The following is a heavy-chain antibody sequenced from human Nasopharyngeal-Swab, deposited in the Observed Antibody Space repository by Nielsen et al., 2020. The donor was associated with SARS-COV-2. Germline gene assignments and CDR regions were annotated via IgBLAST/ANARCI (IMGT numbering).Heavy chain of an antibody. Sequence: GESLKISCKGSGYSFTSYWIAWVRQMPGKGLEWMGIIYPRYSDTRYSPSFQGQVTISADKSISTAYLQWSSLKASDTAMYYCVRPEGVATSFKYYFQYGMDVWGQGTMVTVS. CDR3: VRPEGVATSFKYYFQYGMDV. J-gene: IGHJ6*02. V-gene: IGHV5-51*01. CDR2: IYPRYSDT. D-gene: IGHD5-12*01. CDR1: GYSFTSYW.